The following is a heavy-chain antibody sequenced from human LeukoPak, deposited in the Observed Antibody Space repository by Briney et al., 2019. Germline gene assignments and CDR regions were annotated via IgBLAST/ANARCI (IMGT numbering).Heavy chain of an antibody. CDR1: GYTFTSYG. V-gene: IGHV1-18*01. CDR2: ISAYNGNT. D-gene: IGHD2-15*01. CDR3: ASVGACSGGSCYDFDY. J-gene: IGHJ4*02. Sequence: ASVKVSCKASGYTFTSYGISWVRQAPGQGLERMGWISAYNGNTNYAQKLQGRVTMTTDTSTSTAYMELRSLRSDDTAVYYCASVGACSGGSCYDFDYWGQGTLVTVSS.